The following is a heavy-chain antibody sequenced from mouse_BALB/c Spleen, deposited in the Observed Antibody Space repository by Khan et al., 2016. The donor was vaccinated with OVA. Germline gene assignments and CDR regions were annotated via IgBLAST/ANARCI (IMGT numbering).Heavy chain of an antibody. CDR2: IGYSGST. Sequence: EVELVESGPGLLKPSQSLSLTCTVTGYSITSDDAWYWIRQFPGNKLEWMAYIGYSGSTYYQPSLRSRISITRDTAKNQFFLQLNSVTTEDTATYYGTSRRLFLRYPDYFDYWGQGTTLTVSS. V-gene: IGHV3-2*02. D-gene: IGHD1-1*01. CDR3: TSRRLFLRYPDYFDY. J-gene: IGHJ2*01. CDR1: GYSITSDDA.